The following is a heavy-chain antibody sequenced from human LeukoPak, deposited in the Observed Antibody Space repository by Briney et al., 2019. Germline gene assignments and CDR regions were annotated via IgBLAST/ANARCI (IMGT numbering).Heavy chain of an antibody. Sequence: SETLSLTCSVSGGSISSYYWSWIRQPPGKGLEWIGYIYYSGSTNYNPSLKSRVTISVDTSKNQFSLKLSSVTAADTAVYYCARTLRNYFDYWGQGTLVTVSS. D-gene: IGHD5-12*01. V-gene: IGHV4-59*01. CDR3: ARTLRNYFDY. J-gene: IGHJ4*02. CDR1: GGSISSYY. CDR2: IYYSGST.